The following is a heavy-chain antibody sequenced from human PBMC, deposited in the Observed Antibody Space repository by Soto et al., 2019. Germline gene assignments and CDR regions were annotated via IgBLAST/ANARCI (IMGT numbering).Heavy chain of an antibody. CDR1: GFTFSSDW. J-gene: IGHJ3*02. D-gene: IGHD3-22*01. CDR3: ARGDYYDSSGPFSDAFDI. Sequence: PGGSLRLSCAASGFTFSSDWMHWVRQAPGKGLVWVSRINTDGSDTSYADSVKGRFTISRDNAKNMLYLQMNSLRAEDTAVYYCARGDYYDSSGPFSDAFDIRGQGTMVTVSS. CDR2: INTDGSDT. V-gene: IGHV3-74*01.